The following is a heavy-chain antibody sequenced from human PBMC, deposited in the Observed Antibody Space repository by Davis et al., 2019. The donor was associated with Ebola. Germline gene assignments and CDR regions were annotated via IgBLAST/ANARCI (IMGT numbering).Heavy chain of an antibody. J-gene: IGHJ3*02. CDR2: IIPIFGTA. V-gene: IGHV1-69*13. D-gene: IGHD2-21*01. Sequence: SVKVSCKASVGTFSSYAISWVRQAPGQGLEWMGGIIPIFGTANYAQKFQGRVTITADESTSTAYMALSSLGSEDTAVYYCARALRCGGDCLEAFDIWGKGTMVTVSS. CDR3: ARALRCGGDCLEAFDI. CDR1: VGTFSSYA.